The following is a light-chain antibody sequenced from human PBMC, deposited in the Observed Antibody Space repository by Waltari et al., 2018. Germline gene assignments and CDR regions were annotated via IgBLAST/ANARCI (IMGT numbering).Light chain of an antibody. Sequence: DIVLTQSPGTLSLSPGDRATLSCRASRSVTGNYLAWYQQKTGQAPRLLIYGASNRAAGIPDRFSGSGSRTDFTLIISRLEPEDFAVYYCQHYDNSPLTFGQGTKVEIK. J-gene: IGKJ1*01. CDR2: GAS. CDR3: QHYDNSPLT. CDR1: RSVTGNY. V-gene: IGKV3-20*01.